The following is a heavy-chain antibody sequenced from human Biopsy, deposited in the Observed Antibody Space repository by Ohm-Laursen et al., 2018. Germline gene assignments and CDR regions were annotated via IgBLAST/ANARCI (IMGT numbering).Heavy chain of an antibody. CDR1: GGSFNGYF. Sequence: TLSLTCVVYGGSFNGYFWSWIRQPPGKGLEWIGDITQSGSTNYSPSLKSRVTISLDTSKNQFSLELSSVIPSDTAVYYCAIDRVPRRGVMPVYYYGMDVWGQGSTVTVSS. V-gene: IGHV4-34*01. D-gene: IGHD2-21*01. CDR2: ITQSGST. CDR3: AIDRVPRRGVMPVYYYGMDV. J-gene: IGHJ6*02.